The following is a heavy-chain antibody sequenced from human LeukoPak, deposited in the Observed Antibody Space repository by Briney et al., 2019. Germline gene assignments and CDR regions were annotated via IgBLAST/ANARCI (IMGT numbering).Heavy chain of an antibody. Sequence: SETLSLTCTVSGGSISSGGYYWSWIRQHLGEGLEWIGYIYYSGSTYYNPSLKSRVTISIDTSKDQFSLKLSPVTAADTAVYYCARVIRIGGIFDYWGQGTLVTVSS. V-gene: IGHV4-31*03. D-gene: IGHD6-13*01. CDR2: IYYSGST. CDR3: ARVIRIGGIFDY. J-gene: IGHJ4*02. CDR1: GGSISSGGYY.